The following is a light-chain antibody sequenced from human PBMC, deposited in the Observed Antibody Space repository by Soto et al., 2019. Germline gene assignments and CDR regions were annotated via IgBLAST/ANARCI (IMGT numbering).Light chain of an antibody. CDR3: QRYGSSPLT. V-gene: IGKV3-20*01. CDR1: ESVSNNY. CDR2: DAS. J-gene: IGKJ4*01. Sequence: EIVLTQSPGTLSLSPGERATLSCRASESVSNNYLAWYQQKPGRAPRLLIYDASGRATGIPDRFSGSGSGTDFTLTISRLEPEDFAVYYCQRYGSSPLTFGGGTKVDIK.